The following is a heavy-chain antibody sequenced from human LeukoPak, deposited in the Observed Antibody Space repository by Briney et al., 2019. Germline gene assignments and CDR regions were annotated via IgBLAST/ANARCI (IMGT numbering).Heavy chain of an antibody. V-gene: IGHV4-4*07. Sequence: PSETLSLTCTVSGGSISSYYWSWIRQPAGKGLEWIGRIYTSGSTNYNPSLKSRVTMSVDTSKNQFSLKLSSVTAADTAVYYCARETMDIVVVPAAPYYYYYMDVWGKGTTVTVSS. D-gene: IGHD2-2*03. CDR3: ARETMDIVVVPAAPYYYYYMDV. CDR1: GGSISSYY. CDR2: IYTSGST. J-gene: IGHJ6*03.